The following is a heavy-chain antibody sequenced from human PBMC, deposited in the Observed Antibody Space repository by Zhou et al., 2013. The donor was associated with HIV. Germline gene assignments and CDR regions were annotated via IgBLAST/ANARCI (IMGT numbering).Heavy chain of an antibody. CDR2: ISAYNGNT. CDR3: ARDLDCSGGTCYPSYYYYGMDV. D-gene: IGHD2-15*01. V-gene: IGHV1-18*01. J-gene: IGHJ6*02. Sequence: QVQVVQSGAEVKKPGASVKVSCKASGYTFTSYGISWVRQAPGQGLEWMGWISAYNGNTNYAQKIQGRVTMTTDTSTSTAYMELRSLRSDDTAVYYCARDLDCSGGTCYPSYYYYGMDVVGQGTTVTVSS. CDR1: GYTFTSYG.